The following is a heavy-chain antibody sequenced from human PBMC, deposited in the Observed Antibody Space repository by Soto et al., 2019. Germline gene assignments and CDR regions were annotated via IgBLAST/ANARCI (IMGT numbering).Heavy chain of an antibody. V-gene: IGHV4-38-2*01. J-gene: IGHJ6*02. CDR2: IYHSGST. CDR3: ARVLYYDFWSGSGPMDV. D-gene: IGHD3-3*01. Sequence: SETLSLTCAVSGYSISSGYYWGWIRQPPGRGLEWIGSIYHSGSTYYNPSLKSRVTISVDTSKNQFSLKLSSVTAADTAVYYCARVLYYDFWSGSGPMDVWGQGTTVTVSS. CDR1: GYSISSGYY.